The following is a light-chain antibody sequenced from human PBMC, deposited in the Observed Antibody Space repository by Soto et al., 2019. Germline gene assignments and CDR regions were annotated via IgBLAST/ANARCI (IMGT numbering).Light chain of an antibody. J-gene: IGKJ4*01. Sequence: VLTQSPGTLSLSPGQRATLSCRASQSVSSSYLAWYQQKPGQAPRLLIYSTSIRATGIPDRFSGSGSGTDFTLTISRLEPEDFAVYYCQQSGSSPLTFGGGTKVDIK. CDR3: QQSGSSPLT. CDR2: STS. V-gene: IGKV3-20*01. CDR1: QSVSSSY.